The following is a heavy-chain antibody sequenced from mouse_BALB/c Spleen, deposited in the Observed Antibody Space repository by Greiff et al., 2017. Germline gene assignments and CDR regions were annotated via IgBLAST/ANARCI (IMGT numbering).Heavy chain of an antibody. CDR2: INSNGGST. V-gene: IGHV5-6-3*01. CDR1: GFTFSSYG. D-gene: IGHD2-1*01. J-gene: IGHJ2*01. CDR3: ARDGNYGNYYFDY. Sequence: DVMLVESGGGLVQPGGSLKLSCAASGFTFSSYGMSWVRQTPDKRLELVATINSNGGSTYYPDSVKGRFTISRDNAKNTLYLQMSSLKSEDTAMYYCARDGNYGNYYFDYWGQGTTLTVSS.